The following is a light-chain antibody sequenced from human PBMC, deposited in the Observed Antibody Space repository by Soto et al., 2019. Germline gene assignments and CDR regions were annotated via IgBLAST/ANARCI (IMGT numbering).Light chain of an antibody. CDR2: WAS. Sequence: DIVMTQSPDSLAVSLGERATINCKSSQSVLYSLNNQNYLAWYQQKPGQPPKLLFYWASTRESGVPDRFSGWGSGTDFTLTISGLQAEDVAVYYCQQYYSTPFTFGPGTKVDIK. CDR3: QQYYSTPFT. J-gene: IGKJ3*01. V-gene: IGKV4-1*01. CDR1: QSVLYSLNNQNY.